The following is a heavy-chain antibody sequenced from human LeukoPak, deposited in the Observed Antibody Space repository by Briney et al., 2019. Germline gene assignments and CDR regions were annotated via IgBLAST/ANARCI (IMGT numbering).Heavy chain of an antibody. Sequence: GGSLRLSCAASGLNFGSYGMHWVRQAPGKGLEWVAVISYDGSNKYYGDSVKGRFTVSRDNSKDTLYLQMNSLRADDTAVYYCAKDRSFLWFGELSNWGQGTLVTVSS. J-gene: IGHJ4*02. CDR3: AKDRSFLWFGELSN. CDR2: ISYDGSNK. D-gene: IGHD3-10*01. CDR1: GLNFGSYG. V-gene: IGHV3-30*18.